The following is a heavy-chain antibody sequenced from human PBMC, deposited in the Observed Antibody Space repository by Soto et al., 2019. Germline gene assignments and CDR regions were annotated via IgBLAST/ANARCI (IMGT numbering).Heavy chain of an antibody. CDR3: ASDLSGRADV. CDR2: MNEDGGTT. Sequence: PSGSLRPSCSASVLTCSSYWMHCVRQAPGKWLVWVSRMNEDGGTTDYADSVKGRFTISRDNAKNTLYLQMNSLRVEDTAVYYCASDLSGRADVWGQGTTVTVSS. V-gene: IGHV3-74*01. CDR1: VLTCSSYW. D-gene: IGHD3-10*01. J-gene: IGHJ6*02.